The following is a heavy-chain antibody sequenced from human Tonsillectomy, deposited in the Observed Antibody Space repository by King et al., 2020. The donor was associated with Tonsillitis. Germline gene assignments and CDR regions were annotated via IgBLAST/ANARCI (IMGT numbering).Heavy chain of an antibody. CDR2: ISYDGSDK. V-gene: IGHV3-30-3*01. Sequence: VQLVESGGGVVQPGTSLRLSCAASGFTFSSYAMHWVRQAPGKGLEWVAFISYDGSDKFYADSVKGRFTISRDTSKNTLYLQMNSLRAEDTAVYYCAREGGTTYSSSFDYWGQGTLVTVSS. J-gene: IGHJ4*02. CDR1: GFTFSSYA. CDR3: AREGGTTYSSSFDY. D-gene: IGHD6-6*01.